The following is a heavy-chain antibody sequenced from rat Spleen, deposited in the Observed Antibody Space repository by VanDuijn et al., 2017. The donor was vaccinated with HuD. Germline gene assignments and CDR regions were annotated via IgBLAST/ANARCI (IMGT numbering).Heavy chain of an antibody. CDR3: ARQNWPYYFDY. V-gene: IGHV5-29*01. CDR1: GFTFSDYV. Sequence: EVQLVESGGGLVQPGRSLKLSCAASGFTFSDYVMHWIRQAPTKGLEWVATISYDGSSTFHRDSVKGRFTISRDNAKSTLYLQMDSLRSEDTATYYCARQNWPYYFDYWGQGVMVTVSS. CDR2: ISYDGSST. J-gene: IGHJ2*01. D-gene: IGHD3-6*01.